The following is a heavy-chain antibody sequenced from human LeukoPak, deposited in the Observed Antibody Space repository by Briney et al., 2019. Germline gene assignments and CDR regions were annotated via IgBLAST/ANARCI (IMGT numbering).Heavy chain of an antibody. CDR1: GYSISSGYY. Sequence: PSETLSLTCTVSGYSISSGYYWGWIRQPPGKGLEWIGSLYHSGSTYYNPSLKSRVTISVDTSKNQFSLKLSSVTAADTAVYYCARSGYYYGSGSYWFDPWGQGTLVTVSS. J-gene: IGHJ5*02. V-gene: IGHV4-38-2*02. D-gene: IGHD3-10*01. CDR3: ARSGYYYGSGSYWFDP. CDR2: LYHSGST.